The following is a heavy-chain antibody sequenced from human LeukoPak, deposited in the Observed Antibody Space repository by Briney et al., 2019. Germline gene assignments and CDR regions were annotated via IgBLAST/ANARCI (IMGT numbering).Heavy chain of an antibody. Sequence: GGSLRLSCAASGFTFSTYSMSWVRQAPGKGLEWVSAISGSGGSTYYADSVKGRFTISRDNSKNTLYLQMNSLRAEDTAVYYCAKAYDYGGNSGGGFDYWGQGTLVTVSS. V-gene: IGHV3-23*01. CDR2: ISGSGGST. CDR3: AKAYDYGGNSGGGFDY. D-gene: IGHD4-23*01. J-gene: IGHJ4*02. CDR1: GFTFSTYS.